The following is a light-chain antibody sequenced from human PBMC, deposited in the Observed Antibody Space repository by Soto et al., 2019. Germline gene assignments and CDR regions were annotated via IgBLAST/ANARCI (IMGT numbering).Light chain of an antibody. CDR3: QQYGSSPPKLT. CDR2: GAS. J-gene: IGKJ4*01. Sequence: EIVLTQSPGTLSLSPGERATLSCRASQSVYNTYLAWYQQKPGQAPRLLIFGASNRATGIPDRFSGRGSGTDFTLTITRLEREDFAVYYCQQYGSSPPKLTFGGGTKVEIK. CDR1: QSVYNTY. V-gene: IGKV3-20*01.